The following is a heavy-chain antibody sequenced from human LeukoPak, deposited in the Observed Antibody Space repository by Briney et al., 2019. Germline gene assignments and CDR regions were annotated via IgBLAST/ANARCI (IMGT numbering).Heavy chain of an antibody. CDR1: GYTFTNYW. Sequence: GESLKISCKGSGYTFTNYWIGWVRQMSGKGLEWMGINDPNDSDTKYSPSFQGQVTISVDKSINTAYLQWSTLKASDTAIYYCAKHGGILLSGPDVWGQGTAVIVSS. J-gene: IGHJ6*02. D-gene: IGHD2-15*01. CDR2: NDPNDSDT. V-gene: IGHV5-51*01. CDR3: AKHGGILLSGPDV.